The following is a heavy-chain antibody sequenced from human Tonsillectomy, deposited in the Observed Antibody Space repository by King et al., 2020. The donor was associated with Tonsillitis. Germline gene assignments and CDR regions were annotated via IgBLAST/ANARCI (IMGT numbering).Heavy chain of an antibody. CDR2: IYHSGST. V-gene: IGHV4-4*02. CDR3: ARIMVRGVGANWFDP. Sequence: VQLQESGPGLVKPSGTLSLTCAVSGDSISSSNWWSWVRQPPGKGLEWIGEIYHSGSTNYNPSLKSRVTISVDKSKNQFSLKLSSVTAADTAVYYCARIMVRGVGANWFDPWGQGTLVTVSS. D-gene: IGHD3-10*01. J-gene: IGHJ5*02. CDR1: GDSISSSNW.